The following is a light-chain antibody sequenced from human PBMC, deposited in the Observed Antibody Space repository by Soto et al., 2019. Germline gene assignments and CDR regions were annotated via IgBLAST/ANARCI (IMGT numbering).Light chain of an antibody. V-gene: IGKV1-5*01. CDR3: QQYDSYSPT. Sequence: QSPSTLSASVGDRVTITCRASQSIGSWLAWYQHKPGKAPKFLIYDASSLEAGVPSRFSGSGSGTEFTLTISSLQPDDFATYYCQQYDSYSPTFGQGTKVDIK. J-gene: IGKJ1*01. CDR2: DAS. CDR1: QSIGSW.